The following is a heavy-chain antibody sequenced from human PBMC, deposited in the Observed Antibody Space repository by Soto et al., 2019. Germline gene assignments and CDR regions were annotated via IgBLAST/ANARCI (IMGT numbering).Heavy chain of an antibody. Sequence: PSETLSLTCAVYGGSFSGYYWSWIRQPPGRGLEWIGESNHSGSTNYNPSLKSRVTISVDTSKNQFSLKLGSVTAADTAVYYCARGRDIVVVPAAPSMDVWGQGTTVTVSS. V-gene: IGHV4-34*01. D-gene: IGHD2-2*01. CDR1: GGSFSGYY. CDR3: ARGRDIVVVPAAPSMDV. J-gene: IGHJ6*02. CDR2: SNHSGST.